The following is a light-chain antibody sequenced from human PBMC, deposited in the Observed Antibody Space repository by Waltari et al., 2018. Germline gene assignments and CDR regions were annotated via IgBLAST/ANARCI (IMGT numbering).Light chain of an antibody. Sequence: DIQLTQSPSSLSASEGDRVTITCRASQNIRSYLNWYQKSPGKAPNLLIYGAASFQCGIPSRFSFSGYGTDFTLTISSLQPEDFTTYYCQQGYTAPLTFGRGTKLEIK. V-gene: IGKV1-39*01. J-gene: IGKJ3*01. CDR1: QNIRSY. CDR2: GAA. CDR3: QQGYTAPLT.